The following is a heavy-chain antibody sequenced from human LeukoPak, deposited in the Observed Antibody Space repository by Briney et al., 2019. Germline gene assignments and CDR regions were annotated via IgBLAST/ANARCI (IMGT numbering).Heavy chain of an antibody. CDR1: GFTFSSFR. D-gene: IGHD3-10*01. V-gene: IGHV3-48*02. CDR2: ISSSSSTI. J-gene: IGHJ3*02. Sequence: GGSLRLSCAASGFTFSSFRMNWVRQAPGKGLYWISDISSSSSTIYYADSVKGRFNISRDNAKNSLYLQMNSLRDEDTAVYYCARGREYGSGNIRAFDIWGQGPMVTVSS. CDR3: ARGREYGSGNIRAFDI.